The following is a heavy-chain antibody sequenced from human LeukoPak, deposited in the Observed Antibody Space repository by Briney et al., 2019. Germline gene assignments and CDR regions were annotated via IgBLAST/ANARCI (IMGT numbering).Heavy chain of an antibody. CDR1: GFTFSSYG. D-gene: IGHD2-15*01. CDR3: ARDRPPFSSGGVSGYFDY. J-gene: IGHJ4*02. Sequence: GSLRLSCAASGFTFSSYGMHWVRQAPGKGLEWVAVISYDGSNKYYADSVKGRFTISRDNSKNTLYLQMNSLRAEDTAVYYCARDRPPFSSGGVSGYFDYWGQGTLVTVSS. V-gene: IGHV3-30*03. CDR2: ISYDGSNK.